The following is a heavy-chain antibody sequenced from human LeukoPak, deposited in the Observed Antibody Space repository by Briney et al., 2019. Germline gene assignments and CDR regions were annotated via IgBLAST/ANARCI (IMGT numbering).Heavy chain of an antibody. CDR2: INHSGST. CDR3: ARGGGIANY. J-gene: IGHJ4*02. Sequence: SEXLSLTCAVYGGSFSGYYWSWIRQPPGKGLEWIGEINHSGSTNYNPSLKSRGTISVDTSKNQFSLKLSSVTAADTAVYYCARGGGIANYWGQGTLVTVSS. V-gene: IGHV4-34*01. CDR1: GGSFSGYY. D-gene: IGHD6-13*01.